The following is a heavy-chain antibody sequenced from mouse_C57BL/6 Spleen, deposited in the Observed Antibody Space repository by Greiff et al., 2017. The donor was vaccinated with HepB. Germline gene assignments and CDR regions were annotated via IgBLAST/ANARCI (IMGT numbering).Heavy chain of an antibody. J-gene: IGHJ3*01. D-gene: IGHD1-1*01. CDR1: GYTFTSYW. CDR3: ARMVLYYGSSWFAY. V-gene: IGHV1-55*01. Sequence: QVQLQQPGAELVKPGASVKMSCKASGYTFTSYWITWVKQRPGQGLEWIGDIYPGSGSTNYNEKFKSKATLTVDTSSSTAYMQLSSLTSEDSAVYYCARMVLYYGSSWFAYWGQGTLVTVSA. CDR2: IYPGSGST.